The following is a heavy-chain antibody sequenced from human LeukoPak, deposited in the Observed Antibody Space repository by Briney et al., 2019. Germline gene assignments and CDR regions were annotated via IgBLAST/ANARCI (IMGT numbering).Heavy chain of an antibody. D-gene: IGHD1-26*01. Sequence: ASVKVSCKASGYTFTGYYMHWVRQAPGQGLEWTGWINPNSGGTNYAQKFQGRVTMTRDTSISTAYMELSRLRSDDTAVYYCARGGSYSSWWFDPWGQGTLVTVSS. CDR2: INPNSGGT. V-gene: IGHV1-2*02. CDR3: ARGGSYSSWWFDP. CDR1: GYTFTGYY. J-gene: IGHJ5*02.